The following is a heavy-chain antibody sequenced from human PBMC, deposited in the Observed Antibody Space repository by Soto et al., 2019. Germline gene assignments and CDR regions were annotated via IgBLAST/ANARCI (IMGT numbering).Heavy chain of an antibody. Sequence: PWGSLRLSCAASGFTFSSYEMNWVRQAPGKGLEWVSYISSSGSTIYYADSVKGRFTISRDNAKNSLYLQMNSLRAEDTAVYYCARDHRWFPVTRNWFDPWGQGTLVTVSS. CDR1: GFTFSSYE. CDR3: ARDHRWFPVTRNWFDP. CDR2: ISSSGSTI. D-gene: IGHD4-4*01. V-gene: IGHV3-48*03. J-gene: IGHJ5*02.